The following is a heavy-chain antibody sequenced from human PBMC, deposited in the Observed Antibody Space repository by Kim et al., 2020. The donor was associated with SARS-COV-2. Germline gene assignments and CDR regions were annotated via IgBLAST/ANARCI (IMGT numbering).Heavy chain of an antibody. Sequence: GGSLRLSCAASGFTFSSYAMSWVRQAPGKGLEWVSAISGSGGSTYYADSVKGRFTISRDNSKNTLYLQMNSLRAEDTAVYYCAKRLRSLEWLPYYFDYWGQGTLVTVSS. J-gene: IGHJ4*02. D-gene: IGHD3-3*01. CDR1: GFTFSSYA. CDR2: ISGSGGST. V-gene: IGHV3-23*01. CDR3: AKRLRSLEWLPYYFDY.